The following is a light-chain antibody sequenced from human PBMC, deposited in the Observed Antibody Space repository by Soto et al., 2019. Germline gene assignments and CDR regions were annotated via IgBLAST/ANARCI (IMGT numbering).Light chain of an antibody. CDR2: GAS. Sequence: EIVMTQSPATLSVSPGERATLSCRASQSVSGNLAWYQQKPGQAPRLLIYGASTRATGIPARFSGSGSGTEFTLTISSLQSENFAVYYCQQYNNWPRTFGQGTKVEIK. CDR1: QSVSGN. V-gene: IGKV3-15*01. J-gene: IGKJ1*01. CDR3: QQYNNWPRT.